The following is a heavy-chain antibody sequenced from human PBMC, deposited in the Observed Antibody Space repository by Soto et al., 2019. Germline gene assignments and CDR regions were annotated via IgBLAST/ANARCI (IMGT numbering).Heavy chain of an antibody. CDR1: GGSISSSSYY. Sequence: SETLSLTCTVSGGSISSSSYYWGWIRQPPGKGLEWIGSIYYSGSTYYNPSLKSRVTISVDTSKNQFSLKLSSVTAADTAVYYCARLDSDDFWSGYWLSWGQGTLVTVS. J-gene: IGHJ4*02. CDR3: ARLDSDDFWSGYWLS. CDR2: IYYSGST. D-gene: IGHD3-3*01. V-gene: IGHV4-39*01.